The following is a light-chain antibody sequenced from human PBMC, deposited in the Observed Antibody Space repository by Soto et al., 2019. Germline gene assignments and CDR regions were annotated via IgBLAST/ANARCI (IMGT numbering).Light chain of an antibody. CDR1: QSVSSN. CDR2: GAS. CDR3: QQYNNWPRT. V-gene: IGKV3-15*01. J-gene: IGKJ1*01. Sequence: EIVMTQSPATLSVSPGERATLSCRASQSVSSNLAWYQQKPGQAPRLLIYGASTRATGIPARFSGSGSGTEFTLTISSLQSEDVAVYYCQQYNNWPRTFGQGNKVESK.